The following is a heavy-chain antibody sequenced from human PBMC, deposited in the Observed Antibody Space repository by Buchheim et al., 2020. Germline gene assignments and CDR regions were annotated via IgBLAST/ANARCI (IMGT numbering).Heavy chain of an antibody. CDR3: ARTSSFDY. CDR2: INPDSGGT. CDR1: GFTLTGYY. V-gene: IGHV1-2*02. J-gene: IGHJ4*02. Sequence: QVQLVQSGAEVKKPGASVKVSCKASGFTLTGYYMHWVRQAPGQGLEWMGWINPDSGGTNYAQKFQGRVTMTRDKSINTAYMVLSSLTSDDSAVYYCARTSSFDYWGQGTL.